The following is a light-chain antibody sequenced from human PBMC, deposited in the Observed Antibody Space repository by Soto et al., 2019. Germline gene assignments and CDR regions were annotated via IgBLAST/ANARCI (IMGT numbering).Light chain of an antibody. J-gene: IGLJ1*01. CDR2: EVS. V-gene: IGLV2-14*01. CDR3: SSYTSSSTLYV. CDR1: SSDVGTYDY. Sequence: QSALTQPASVSGSPGQSITISCTGTSSDVGTYDYLSCYQQHPGKAPKLMIYEVSSRPSGVSNRFSCSKSGNTASLTISGLQAEDESDYFCSSYTSSSTLYVFGTGTKLTGL.